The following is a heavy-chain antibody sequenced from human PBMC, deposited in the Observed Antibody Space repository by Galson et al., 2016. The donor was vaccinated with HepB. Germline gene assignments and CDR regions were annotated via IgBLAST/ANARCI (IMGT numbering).Heavy chain of an antibody. Sequence: SLRLSCAASGFTFSSYAMSWVRQAPGKGLEWVSTISGSGGSTYYADSVKGRFTIPRDNSKTTLYLHMNSLRAEDTAVYFCAKPQGPFIAVAGAGGFDYWGQGTLVTVSS. CDR3: AKPQGPFIAVAGAGGFDY. V-gene: IGHV3-23*01. CDR2: ISGSGGST. D-gene: IGHD6-19*01. CDR1: GFTFSSYA. J-gene: IGHJ4*02.